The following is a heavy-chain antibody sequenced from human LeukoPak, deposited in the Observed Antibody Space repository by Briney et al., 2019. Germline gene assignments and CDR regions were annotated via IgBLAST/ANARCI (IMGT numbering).Heavy chain of an antibody. J-gene: IGHJ6*03. CDR1: GYTFTSYY. D-gene: IGHD6-13*01. CDR2: INPSGGST. Sequence: ASVKVSCKAPGYTFTSYYMHWVRQAPGQGLEWMGIINPSGGSTSYAQKFQGRVTMTRDMSTSTVYMELSSLRSEDTAVYYCARGSSSSWYYYYYYMDVWGKGTTVTVSS. CDR3: ARGSSSSWYYYYYYMDV. V-gene: IGHV1-46*01.